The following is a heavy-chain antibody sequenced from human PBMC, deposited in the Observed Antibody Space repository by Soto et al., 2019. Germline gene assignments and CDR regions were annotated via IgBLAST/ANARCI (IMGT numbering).Heavy chain of an antibody. D-gene: IGHD2-21*01. CDR2: INIGNGNT. Sequence: QVQLVQSGAEVKRPGASVKISCKASGYRFIYYPIHWVRQAPGQGLEWMGWINIGNGNTQYSQNFQGRATITSDTSATTVDMELSSLKSEDTAVYYCAREPLCGGKCYDNYFDPWGQGTLVIVSS. J-gene: IGHJ5*02. CDR3: AREPLCGGKCYDNYFDP. V-gene: IGHV1-3*04. CDR1: GYRFIYYP.